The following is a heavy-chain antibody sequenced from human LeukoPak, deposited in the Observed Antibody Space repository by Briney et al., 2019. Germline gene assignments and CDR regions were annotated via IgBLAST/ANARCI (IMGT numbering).Heavy chain of an antibody. Sequence: PGGSLRLSCAASAFTFNSYNMNWVRQAPGKGLEWVANIKQDGSEIDYVDSVKGRFTISRDNAKNSLCLQVNSLRAEDTAVYYCARVYSSSSGKNVFDIWGQGTMVIVSS. J-gene: IGHJ3*02. V-gene: IGHV3-7*03. CDR1: AFTFNSYN. CDR3: ARVYSSSSGKNVFDI. CDR2: IKQDGSEI. D-gene: IGHD6-6*01.